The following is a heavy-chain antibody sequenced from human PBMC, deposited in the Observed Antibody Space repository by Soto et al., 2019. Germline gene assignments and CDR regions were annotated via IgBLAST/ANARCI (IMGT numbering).Heavy chain of an antibody. J-gene: IGHJ4*02. V-gene: IGHV3-30-3*01. CDR1: GFTFSSYA. CDR2: ISYDGSNK. D-gene: IGHD6-19*01. Sequence: GGSLRLSCAASGFTFSSYAMHWVRQAPGKGLEWVAVISYDGSNKYYADSVKGRFTISRDNSKNTLYLQMNSLRAEDTAVYYCERDIIEVAGIIDYWGQGTLVTVSS. CDR3: ERDIIEVAGIIDY.